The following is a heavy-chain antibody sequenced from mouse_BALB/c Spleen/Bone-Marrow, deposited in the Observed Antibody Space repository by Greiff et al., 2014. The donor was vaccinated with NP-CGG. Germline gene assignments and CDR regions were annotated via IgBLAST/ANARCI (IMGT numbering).Heavy chain of an antibody. Sequence: DVHLVESGGGLVKPGGSLKLSCAASGFTFSDYYMYWVRQTPEKRLEWVATISDGGSYTYYPDSVKGRFTISRDNAKNNLYLQMSSLKSEDTAMYYCAREGLFAYWGQGTLVTVSA. D-gene: IGHD3-1*01. CDR2: ISDGGSYT. V-gene: IGHV5-4*02. J-gene: IGHJ3*01. CDR3: AREGLFAY. CDR1: GFTFSDYY.